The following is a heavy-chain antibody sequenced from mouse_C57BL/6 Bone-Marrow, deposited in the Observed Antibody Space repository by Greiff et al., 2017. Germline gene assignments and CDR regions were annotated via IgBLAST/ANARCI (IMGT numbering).Heavy chain of an antibody. Sequence: EVQLQQSGAELVKPGASVKLSCTASGFNFTDYYMHWVKQRPEQGLEWIGRIDPGGGDTKYAPTFQGNATMTAEPSSSTAYLQLSSLTSEDAAVYYCARGGWDSFAYWGQGTLVTVSA. CDR1: GFNFTDYY. D-gene: IGHD4-1*01. CDR2: IDPGGGDT. CDR3: ARGGWDSFAY. V-gene: IGHV14-2*01. J-gene: IGHJ3*01.